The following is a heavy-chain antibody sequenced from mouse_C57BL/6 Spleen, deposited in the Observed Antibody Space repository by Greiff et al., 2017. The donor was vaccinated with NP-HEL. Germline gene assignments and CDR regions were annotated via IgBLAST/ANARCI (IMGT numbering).Heavy chain of an antibody. CDR1: GYTFTSYW. V-gene: IGHV1-53*01. J-gene: IGHJ3*01. D-gene: IGHD3-2*02. CDR3: ARRDSSGYGAWFAY. CDR2: INPSNGGT. Sequence: QVHVKQPGTELVKPGASVKLSCKASGYTFTSYWMHWVKQRPGQGLEWIGNINPSNGGTNYNEKFKSKATLTVDKSSSTAYMQLSSLTSEDSAVYYCARRDSSGYGAWFAYWGQGTLVTVSA.